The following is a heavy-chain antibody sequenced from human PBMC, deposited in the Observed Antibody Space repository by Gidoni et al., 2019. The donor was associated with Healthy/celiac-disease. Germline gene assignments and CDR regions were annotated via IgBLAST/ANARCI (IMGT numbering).Heavy chain of an antibody. Sequence: EVQLVESGGGLVKPGGSLRLSCAASGFTFSSYSMNWVRQAPGKGLEWVSSISSSSSYIYYADSVKGRFTISRDNAKNSLYLQMNSLRAEDTAVYYCARDFGESPFPLHYYHYGMDVWGQGTTVTVSS. CDR3: ARDFGESPFPLHYYHYGMDV. J-gene: IGHJ6*02. CDR1: GFTFSSYS. CDR2: ISSSSSYI. V-gene: IGHV3-21*01. D-gene: IGHD3-3*01.